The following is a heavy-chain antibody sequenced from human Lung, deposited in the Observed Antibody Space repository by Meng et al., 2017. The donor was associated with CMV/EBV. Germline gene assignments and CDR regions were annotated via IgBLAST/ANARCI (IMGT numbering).Heavy chain of an antibody. CDR3: ARLAECSGGSCYFDY. D-gene: IGHD2-15*01. V-gene: IGHV1-69*10. CDR2: LIPLLGIA. J-gene: IGHJ4*02. CDR1: GGTCSRDA. Sequence: SGGTCSRDAINWVRQARGQGLEWMGGLIPLLGIATYAQKFQDRVTITPDKSTSTAYMELRSLRSEDTAVYYCARLAECSGGSCYFDYWGQGTLVTVSS.